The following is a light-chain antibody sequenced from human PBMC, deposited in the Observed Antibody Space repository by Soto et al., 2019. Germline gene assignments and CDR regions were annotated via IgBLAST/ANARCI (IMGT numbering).Light chain of an antibody. J-gene: IGKJ1*01. CDR2: DAS. CDR1: QSVSSSTY. CDR3: QHYGSSPRT. Sequence: EIVFTQSPCTLSMSQGERATLSCRASQSVSSSTYLAWYQQKAGQAPRLLIYDASSRATGIPDRFSGSGSGTDFTLTISRLEPEDFTVYYCQHYGSSPRTFGQGTKVDI. V-gene: IGKV3-20*01.